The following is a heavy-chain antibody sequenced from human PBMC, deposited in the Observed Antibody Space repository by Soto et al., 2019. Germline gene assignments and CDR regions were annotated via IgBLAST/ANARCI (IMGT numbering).Heavy chain of an antibody. CDR2: ISGSGGST. Sequence: PGGSLRLSCAASGFTFSSYAMSWVRQAPGKGLEWVSAISGSGGSTYYADSVKGRFTISRDSSKNTLYLQMNSLRAEDTAVYYCAKGPRRYCSSTSCYVSGKSGYYYMDVWGKGTTVTVSS. V-gene: IGHV3-23*01. CDR3: AKGPRRYCSSTSCYVSGKSGYYYMDV. J-gene: IGHJ6*03. D-gene: IGHD2-2*01. CDR1: GFTFSSYA.